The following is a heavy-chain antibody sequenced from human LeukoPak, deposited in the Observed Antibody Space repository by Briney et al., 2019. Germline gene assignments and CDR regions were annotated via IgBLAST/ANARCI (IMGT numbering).Heavy chain of an antibody. D-gene: IGHD3-22*01. V-gene: IGHV3-30-3*01. Sequence: GGSLRLSCAASGFTFSSYAMHWVRQAPGKGLEWVAVISYDGSNKYYAYSVKGRFTISRDNSKNTLYLQMNSLRAEDTAVYYCASDYDSSGYSYGGLGYWGQGTLVTVSS. CDR2: ISYDGSNK. CDR1: GFTFSSYA. J-gene: IGHJ4*02. CDR3: ASDYDSSGYSYGGLGY.